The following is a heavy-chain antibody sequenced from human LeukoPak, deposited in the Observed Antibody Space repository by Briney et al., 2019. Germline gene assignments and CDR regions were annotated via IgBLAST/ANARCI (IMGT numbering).Heavy chain of an antibody. CDR1: GFTFSSYS. CDR3: AREDYDLSYFDY. D-gene: IGHD3-3*01. Sequence: PGGSLRLSCAASGFTFSSYSMDWVRQAPGKGLQWVSSISSSGSYIYYADSLKGRFTISRDNAKNSLYLQMNSLRAEDTAVYYCAREDYDLSYFDYWGQGTLVTVSS. CDR2: ISSSGSYI. J-gene: IGHJ4*02. V-gene: IGHV3-21*01.